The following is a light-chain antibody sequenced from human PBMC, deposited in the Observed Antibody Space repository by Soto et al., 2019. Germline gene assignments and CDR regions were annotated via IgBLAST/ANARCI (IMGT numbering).Light chain of an antibody. V-gene: IGLV1-40*01. CDR1: SSNIGAGYD. CDR3: QSYDSSLSGWV. CDR2: GNS. Sequence: QSVLTQPPSVSGAPGQRVTISCTGCSSNIGAGYDVHWYQQLPGTAPKLLIYGNSNRPSGVPDRFSGSKSGTSASLAITGLQAEDEADYYCQSYDSSLSGWVFGGGTKSPS. J-gene: IGLJ3*02.